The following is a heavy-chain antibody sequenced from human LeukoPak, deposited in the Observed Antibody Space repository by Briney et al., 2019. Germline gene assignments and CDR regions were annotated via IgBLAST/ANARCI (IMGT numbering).Heavy chain of an antibody. CDR3: ARSVADY. CDR1: GGSFSGYY. D-gene: IGHD5-12*01. V-gene: IGHV4-34*01. CDR2: INHSGST. Sequence: KTSETLSLTCAVYGGSFSGYYWSWIRQPPGKGLEWIGEINHSGSTNYNPSLKSRVTISVDTSKNQFSLKLSSVTAADTAVYYCARSVADYWGQGTLVTVSS. J-gene: IGHJ4*02.